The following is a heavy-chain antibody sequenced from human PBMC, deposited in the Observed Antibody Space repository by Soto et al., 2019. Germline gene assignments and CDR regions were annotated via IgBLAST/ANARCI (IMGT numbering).Heavy chain of an antibody. CDR3: ARDVGSSGYYYYYGMDV. Sequence: QVQLVQSGAEVKKPGASVKVSCKASGYTFTSYGISWVRQAPGQGLEWMGWISAYNGNTNYAQKLQGRVTMTTDTSTSTAYLELRSLRSADTAVYYCARDVGSSGYYYYYGMDVWGQGTTVTVSS. D-gene: IGHD3-22*01. CDR2: ISAYNGNT. CDR1: GYTFTSYG. J-gene: IGHJ6*02. V-gene: IGHV1-18*01.